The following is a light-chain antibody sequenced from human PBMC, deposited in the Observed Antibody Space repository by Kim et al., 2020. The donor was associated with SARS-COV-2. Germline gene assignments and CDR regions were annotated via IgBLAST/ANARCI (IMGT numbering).Light chain of an antibody. Sequence: DIQMTQSPSSLSVSVGDRVTITCRTSQSVSTSLNWYQQKLGKVPSLLIYSASTLLSGVPSRFSGSGSGTNFTLTINSLHPYDFATYYCQQTYNTPRFGQGTKLEI. CDR3: QQTYNTPR. V-gene: IGKV1-39*01. J-gene: IGKJ2*03. CDR2: SAS. CDR1: QSVSTS.